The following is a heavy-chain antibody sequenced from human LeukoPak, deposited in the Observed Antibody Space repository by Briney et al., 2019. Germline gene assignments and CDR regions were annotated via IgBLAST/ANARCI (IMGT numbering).Heavy chain of an antibody. CDR3: ARLPTGYGYYYYYMDV. Sequence: SETLSLTCTVSGGSISSSSYYWGWIRQPPGKGLQWIGSIYYSGSTYYNPSLKSRVTISVDTSKNQFSLKLSSVTAADTAVYYCARLPTGYGYYYYYMDVWGKGTTVTISS. D-gene: IGHD3-9*01. CDR2: IYYSGST. J-gene: IGHJ6*03. V-gene: IGHV4-39*01. CDR1: GGSISSSSYY.